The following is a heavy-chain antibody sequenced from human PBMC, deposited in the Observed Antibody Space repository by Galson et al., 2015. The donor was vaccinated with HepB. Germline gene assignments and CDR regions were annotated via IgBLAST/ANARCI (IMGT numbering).Heavy chain of an antibody. J-gene: IGHJ3*02. Sequence: PALVKPTQTLTLTCTFSGFSLSTSGVGVGWIRQPPGKALEWLALIYWDDDKRYSPSLKSRLTITKDTSKNQVVLTMTNMDPVDTATYYCAHKKNSGYPEPNDAFDIWGQGTMVTVSS. CDR3: AHKKNSGYPEPNDAFDI. D-gene: IGHD5-12*01. CDR2: IYWDDDK. CDR1: GFSLSTSGVG. V-gene: IGHV2-5*02.